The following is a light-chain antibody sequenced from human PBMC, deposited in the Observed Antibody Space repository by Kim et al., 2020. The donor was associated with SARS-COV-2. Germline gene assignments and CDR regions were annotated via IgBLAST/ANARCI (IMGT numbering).Light chain of an antibody. J-gene: IGKJ4*01. CDR1: QSLSGN. Sequence: EIVMTQSPATLSVSPGERATLSCRASQSLSGNLAWYRHKPGQAPRLLIYGASTRATGIPGRFSGSGSGADFTLTISSLQSEDFAVYYCQQYNNWPLTFGGGTQGDIK. V-gene: IGKV3D-15*01. CDR3: QQYNNWPLT. CDR2: GAS.